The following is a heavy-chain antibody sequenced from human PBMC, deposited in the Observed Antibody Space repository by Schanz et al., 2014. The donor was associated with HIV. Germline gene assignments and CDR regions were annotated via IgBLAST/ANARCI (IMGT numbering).Heavy chain of an antibody. D-gene: IGHD3-9*01. J-gene: IGHJ5*02. CDR1: GFTFHDYA. Sequence: VQLVESGGDLVQPGRSLRLSCAATGFTFHDYAMHWVRQVPGKGLEWVSGITWTGKNAYYADFVKGRFTVSRDNAKNSLFLQLNSLTPDDTAVYYCARGQDWPGPQLDHWGHGTLVIVSS. CDR2: ITWTGKNA. V-gene: IGHV3-9*01. CDR3: ARGQDWPGPQLDH.